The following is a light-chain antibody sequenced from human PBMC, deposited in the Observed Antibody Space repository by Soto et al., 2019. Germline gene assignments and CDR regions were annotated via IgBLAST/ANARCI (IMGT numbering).Light chain of an antibody. CDR2: GAS. CDR1: HSVSSSY. CDR3: QQYGSSPQVT. Sequence: VLPQSPAPLSLPPGEIDTISCTASHSVSSSYLAWYQQKPGQAPRLLIYGASSRATGIPDRFSGSGSGKDFTLTISRLEPEDFAVYYCQQYGSSPQVTFGQGTRLEIK. V-gene: IGKV3-20*01. J-gene: IGKJ5*01.